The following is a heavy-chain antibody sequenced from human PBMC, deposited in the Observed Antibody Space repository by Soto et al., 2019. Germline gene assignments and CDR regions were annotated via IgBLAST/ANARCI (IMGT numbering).Heavy chain of an antibody. D-gene: IGHD6-13*01. V-gene: IGHV5-51*01. J-gene: IGHJ4*02. CDR3: ARQSTAAADVDY. CDR1: GYGFASYW. Sequence: GESLKISCKGSGYGFASYWIAWVRQMPGKGLEWMGIIDPGDSETRYSPSFQGQVTISADKSITTAYLQWSSLKASDTAMYYCARQSTAAADVDYWGQGTLVTVSS. CDR2: IDPGDSET.